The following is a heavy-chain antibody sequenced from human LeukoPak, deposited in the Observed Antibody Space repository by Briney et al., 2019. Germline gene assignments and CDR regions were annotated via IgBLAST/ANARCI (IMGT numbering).Heavy chain of an antibody. CDR3: ARAGVRAHWFDP. V-gene: IGHV4-34*01. CDR1: GGSFSGYY. D-gene: IGHD7-27*01. Sequence: SETLSLTCAVYGGSFSGYYWSWIRQPPGKGLEWIGEINHSGSTNYNPSLKSRVTVSVDTSKNQFSLKLSSVTAADTAVYYCARAGVRAHWFDPWGQGTLVTVSS. J-gene: IGHJ5*02. CDR2: INHSGST.